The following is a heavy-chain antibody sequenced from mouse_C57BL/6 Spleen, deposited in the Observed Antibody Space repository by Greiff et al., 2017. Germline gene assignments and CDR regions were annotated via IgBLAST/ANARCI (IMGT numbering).Heavy chain of an antibody. J-gene: IGHJ4*01. D-gene: IGHD2-3*01. CDR1: GFSLTSYA. V-gene: IGHV2-9-1*01. CDR3: ARGNDGYQNYYAMDY. Sequence: VKLVESGPGLVAPSQSLSITCTVSGFSLTSYAISWVRQPPGKGLEWLGVIWTGGGTNYNSALKSRLSISKDNSKSQVFLKMNSLQTDDTARYYCARGNDGYQNYYAMDYWGQGTSVTVSS. CDR2: IWTGGGT.